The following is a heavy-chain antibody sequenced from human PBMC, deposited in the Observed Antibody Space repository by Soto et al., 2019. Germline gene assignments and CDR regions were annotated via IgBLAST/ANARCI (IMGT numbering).Heavy chain of an antibody. J-gene: IGHJ6*02. CDR2: IYPGDSDT. D-gene: IGHD6-19*01. CDR1: GYSFTSYW. CDR3: AVTCCSDHYYYYDMDV. Sequence: GESLKISCKGSGYSFTSYWIGWVRQMPGKGLEWMGIIYPGDSDTRYSPSFQGQVTISADKSISTAYLQWSSLKASDTAMYYCAVTCCSDHYYYYDMDVWGQGTTVTVSS. V-gene: IGHV5-51*01.